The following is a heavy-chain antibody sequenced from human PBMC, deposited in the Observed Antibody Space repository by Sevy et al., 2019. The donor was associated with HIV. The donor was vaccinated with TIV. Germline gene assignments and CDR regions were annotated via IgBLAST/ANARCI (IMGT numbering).Heavy chain of an antibody. CDR2: IKQDGSEK. CDR3: ARVRGGWYVYY. V-gene: IGHV3-7*03. D-gene: IGHD6-19*01. J-gene: IGHJ4*02. CDR1: GFTLSSYW. Sequence: GGSLRLSCAASGFTLSSYWMSWVRQAPGKGLEWVANIKQDGSEKYYVYSVKGRFTISRDNAKNSLYLQMNSLRAEDTAVYYCARVRGGWYVYYWGQGTLVTVSS.